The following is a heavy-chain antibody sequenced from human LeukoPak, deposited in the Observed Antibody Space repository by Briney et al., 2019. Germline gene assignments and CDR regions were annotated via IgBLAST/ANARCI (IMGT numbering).Heavy chain of an antibody. V-gene: IGHV4-4*07. Sequence: PSETLSLTCTVSGGSISSYYWSWIRQPAGKGLEWIGRIYTSGSTNYNPSLKSRVTMSVDTSKNQFSLKLSSVTAADTAVYYCASGIAAAGTDYFDYWGQGTLVTVSS. D-gene: IGHD6-13*01. CDR2: IYTSGST. J-gene: IGHJ4*02. CDR3: ASGIAAAGTDYFDY. CDR1: GGSISSYY.